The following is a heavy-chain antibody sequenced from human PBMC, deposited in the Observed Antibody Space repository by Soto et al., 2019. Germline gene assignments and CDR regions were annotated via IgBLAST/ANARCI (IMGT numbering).Heavy chain of an antibody. J-gene: IGHJ4*02. D-gene: IGHD5-12*01. Sequence: QLQLQESGSGLVKPSQTLSLTCAVSGGSISSGGYSWSWIRQPPGKGLEWIGYIYHSGSTDHNPSLKSRDTISVDRSKNQFSLSLSSVTAADTAMYYCAAGGGLPRYYWGQGTLVTVSS. V-gene: IGHV4-30-2*01. CDR2: IYHSGST. CDR3: AAGGGLPRYY. CDR1: GGSISSGGYS.